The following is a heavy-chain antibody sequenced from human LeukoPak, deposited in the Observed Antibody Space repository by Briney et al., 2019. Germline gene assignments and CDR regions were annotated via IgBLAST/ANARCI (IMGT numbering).Heavy chain of an antibody. CDR1: GYTFTGYY. D-gene: IGHD6-6*01. CDR2: INPNSGGT. J-gene: IGHJ5*02. V-gene: IGHV1-2*02. CDR3: ARDTGAARLWFDP. Sequence: ASVKVSCKASGYTFTGYYMHWVRQAPGQGLEWMGWINPNSGGTNYAQKFQGRVTMTRDTSISTAYMELSRLRSDDTAVYYCARDTGAARLWFDPWGQGTLVTASS.